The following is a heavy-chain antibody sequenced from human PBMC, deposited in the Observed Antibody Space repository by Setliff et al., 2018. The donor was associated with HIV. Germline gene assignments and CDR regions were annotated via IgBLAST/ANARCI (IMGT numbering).Heavy chain of an antibody. D-gene: IGHD3-3*01. CDR3: ARGPQYNFWGGYLGL. CDR2: IDSDGSDT. CDR1: GLTFSNYW. Sequence: GGSLRLSCVASGLTFSNYWMHWVRQAPGKGLVWVSRIDSDGSDTDYADSVRGRFTISRDNAKNTLYLQMTSLRAEDTAVYYCARGPQYNFWGGYLGLWGRGTLVTVS. V-gene: IGHV3-74*01. J-gene: IGHJ4*02.